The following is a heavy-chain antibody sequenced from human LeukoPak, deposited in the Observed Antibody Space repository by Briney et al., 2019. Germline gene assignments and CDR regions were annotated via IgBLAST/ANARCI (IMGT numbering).Heavy chain of an antibody. V-gene: IGHV1-18*01. CDR1: GYTFTSYG. CDR3: ARVTSDTSGYYLDY. Sequence: ASVKVSCKASGYTFTSYGISWVRQAPGQRLEWMGWISPYNGNTNDAQKLQGRVTMTTDTSTSTAYMERRRLRADDTAVYYCARVTSDTSGYYLDYWGQGTLVTVSS. CDR2: ISPYNGNT. J-gene: IGHJ4*02. D-gene: IGHD3-22*01.